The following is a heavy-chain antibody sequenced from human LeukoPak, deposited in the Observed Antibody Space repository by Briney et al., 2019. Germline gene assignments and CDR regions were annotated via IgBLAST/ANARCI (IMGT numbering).Heavy chain of an antibody. D-gene: IGHD2-2*01. CDR1: GFTFDDYG. V-gene: IGHV3-20*01. CDR3: ARGLRGVVVPAAIEGDWFDP. J-gene: IGHJ5*02. CDR2: TDRNGDST. Sequence: GGSLRLSCAASGFTFDDYGMSWVRQAPGKGLEWVSGTDRNGDSTGYADSVEGRFTISRDNAKNSLYLQMNSLRAEDTALYHCARGLRGVVVPAAIEGDWFDPWGQGTLVTVSS.